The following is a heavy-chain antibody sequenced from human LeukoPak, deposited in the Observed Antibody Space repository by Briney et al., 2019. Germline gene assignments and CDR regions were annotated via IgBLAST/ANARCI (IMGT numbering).Heavy chain of an antibody. D-gene: IGHD6-19*01. J-gene: IGHJ4*02. CDR2: IYYNGST. V-gene: IGHV4-59*08. CDR3: ARQSRGIAVAGLDY. CDR1: GGSISSYY. Sequence: PSETLSLTCIVSGGSISSYYWTWIRQPPRKALEWIGYIYYNGSTNYNPSLKSRVTISVDTSTNQFSLKLNSVTAADTAVYYCARQSRGIAVAGLDYWGQGILVTVSS.